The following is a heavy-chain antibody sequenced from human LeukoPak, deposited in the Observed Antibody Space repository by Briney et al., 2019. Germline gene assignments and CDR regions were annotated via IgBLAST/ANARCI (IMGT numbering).Heavy chain of an antibody. D-gene: IGHD5-24*01. CDR3: AKLPLRDAYDY. V-gene: IGHV3-30*18. CDR2: ISYDGSNK. Sequence: GGSLRLSCAASGFTFSSYGMHWVRQAPGKGLEWVAVISYDGSNKYYADSVKGRFTISRDNSESTLFLQMNSLRAEDTALYYCAKLPLRDAYDYWGQGTLVTVSS. CDR1: GFTFSSYG. J-gene: IGHJ4*02.